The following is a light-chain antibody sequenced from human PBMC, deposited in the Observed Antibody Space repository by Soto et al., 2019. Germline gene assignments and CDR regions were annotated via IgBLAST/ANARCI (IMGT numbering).Light chain of an antibody. J-gene: IGKJ1*01. CDR2: GAS. V-gene: IGKV3-15*01. Sequence: EIVMPQYPATLSVSPGERATLSCRAIQSISTNFAWYQQRPVQAPRLLIYGASTRATGISVRFSGSGSGTEFTLTISSLQSEDFAVYYCQHYDNGTPRTFGQGTKVDI. CDR1: QSISTN. CDR3: QHYDNGTPRT.